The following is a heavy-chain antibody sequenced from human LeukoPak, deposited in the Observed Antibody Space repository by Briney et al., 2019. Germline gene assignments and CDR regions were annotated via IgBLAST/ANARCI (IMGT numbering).Heavy chain of an antibody. CDR1: GFTFSSYS. J-gene: IGHJ4*02. Sequence: PGGSLRLSCAASGFTFSSYSMNWVRQAPGKGLEWVSYISSSGSTIYYADSVKGRFTISRDNAKNSLYLQMNSLRAEDTAVYYCARRLRRNYSDYWGQGTLVTVSS. CDR2: ISSSGSTI. D-gene: IGHD4-17*01. CDR3: ARRLRRNYSDY. V-gene: IGHV3-48*04.